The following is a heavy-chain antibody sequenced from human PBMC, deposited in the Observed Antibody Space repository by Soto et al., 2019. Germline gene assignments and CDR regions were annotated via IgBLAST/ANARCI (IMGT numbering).Heavy chain of an antibody. J-gene: IGHJ4*02. V-gene: IGHV3-21*01. D-gene: IGHD6-6*01. CDR2: ISSSSSYI. Sequence: GGSLRLSCAASGFTFSSYSMNWVRQAPGKGLEWVSSISSSSSYIYYADSVKGRFTISRDNAKNSLYLQMNSPRAEDTAVYYCARVAGGAARSFDYWGQGTLVTVSS. CDR3: ARVAGGAARSFDY. CDR1: GFTFSSYS.